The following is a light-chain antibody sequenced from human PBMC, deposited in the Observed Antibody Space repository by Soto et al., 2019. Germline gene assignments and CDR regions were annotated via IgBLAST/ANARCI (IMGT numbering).Light chain of an antibody. Sequence: ENVLTQSPGTLSLSPGERANLSCRASQSVSSSYLAWYQQKPGQAPRLLIYGASSRATGIPYRFSGSGSGTAFTLTISSLEPEEFAVYYCQQYGSSPYTFGQGTKLEMK. CDR2: GAS. J-gene: IGKJ2*01. V-gene: IGKV3-20*01. CDR3: QQYGSSPYT. CDR1: QSVSSSY.